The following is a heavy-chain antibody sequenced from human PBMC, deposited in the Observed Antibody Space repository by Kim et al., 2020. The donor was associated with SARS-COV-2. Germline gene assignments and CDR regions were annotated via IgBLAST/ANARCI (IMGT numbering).Heavy chain of an antibody. CDR3: ARIGPDEGDYVFFYYGMDV. J-gene: IGHJ6*02. CDR2: ISSSSSYI. CDR1: GFTFSSFS. D-gene: IGHD4-17*01. V-gene: IGHV3-21*01. Sequence: GGSLRLSCAASGFTFSSFSMNWVRQAPGKGLEWVSSISSSSSYIYYADSVKGRFTISRDNAKNSLYLQMNSLRAEDTAVYYCARIGPDEGDYVFFYYGMDVWGQGTTVTVSS.